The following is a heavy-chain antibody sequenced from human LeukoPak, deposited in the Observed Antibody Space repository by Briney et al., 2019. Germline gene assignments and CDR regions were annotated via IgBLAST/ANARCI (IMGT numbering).Heavy chain of an antibody. CDR3: ARELMYYYYYMDV. J-gene: IGHJ6*03. V-gene: IGHV3-74*01. Sequence: PGGSLRLSCAASGFTFSSYWMLWVRQAPGKGLVWVSRINSDGSSTSYADSVKGRFTISRDNAKNTLYLQMNSLRAEDTAVYYCARELMYYYYYMDVWGKGTTVTVSS. CDR1: GFTFSSYW. CDR2: INSDGSST.